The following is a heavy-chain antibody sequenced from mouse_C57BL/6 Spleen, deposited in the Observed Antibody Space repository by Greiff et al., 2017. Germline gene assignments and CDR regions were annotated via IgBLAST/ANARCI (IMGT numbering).Heavy chain of an antibody. V-gene: IGHV1-9*01. CDR3: ARASIYYYGSSGYFDV. CDR1: GYTFTGYW. D-gene: IGHD1-1*01. CDR2: ILPGSGST. Sequence: QVQLKESGAELMKPGASVKLSCKATGYTFTGYWIEWIGEILPGSGSTNYNEKFKGKATFTADTSSNTAYMQLSSLTTEDSAIYYCARASIYYYGSSGYFDVWGTGTTVTVSS. J-gene: IGHJ1*03.